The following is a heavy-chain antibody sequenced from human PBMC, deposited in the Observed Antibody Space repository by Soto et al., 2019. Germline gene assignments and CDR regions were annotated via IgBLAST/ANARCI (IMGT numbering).Heavy chain of an antibody. CDR1: GGSISSSSYY. CDR3: ARPSGGLVAY. D-gene: IGHD2-15*01. CDR2: IYYSGST. Sequence: QLQLQESGPGLVKPSETLSLTCTVSGGSISSSSYYWGWIRQPPGKGLEWIGSIYYSGSTSYNPSLNSPATFSVCTSMNHFSLTLSSVTAADTAVYYCARPSGGLVAYWGQGTLVTVSS. V-gene: IGHV4-39*02. J-gene: IGHJ4*02.